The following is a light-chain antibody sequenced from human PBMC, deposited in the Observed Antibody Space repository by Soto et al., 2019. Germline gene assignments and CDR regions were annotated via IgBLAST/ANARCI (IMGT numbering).Light chain of an antibody. CDR1: ASNIVRNN. CDR3: AVWDDSLNGPV. V-gene: IGLV1-44*01. CDR2: SDN. J-gene: IGLJ3*02. Sequence: QSGLTQPPSASGTPGQRVTISCSGGASNIVRNNVNWYQDLPGTAPQLLISSDNKLPSGVPDRFSGSKSGTSASLAISGLQSEDEADYYCAVWDDSLNGPVFGGGTKVTVL.